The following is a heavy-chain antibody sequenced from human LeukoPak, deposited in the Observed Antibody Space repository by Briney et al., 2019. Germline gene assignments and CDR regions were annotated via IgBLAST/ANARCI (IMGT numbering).Heavy chain of an antibody. CDR3: ARDPEANIVGANYYYYYMDV. CDR2: INSDGSST. J-gene: IGHJ6*03. CDR1: GFTFSSYW. V-gene: IGHV3-74*01. Sequence: GGSLRLSCAASGFTFSSYWMHWVRQAPGKGLVWVSRINSDGSSTSYADSVKGRFTISRDNAKNTLYLQMNSLRAEDTAVCYCARDPEANIVGANYYYYYMDVWGKGTTVTISS. D-gene: IGHD1-26*01.